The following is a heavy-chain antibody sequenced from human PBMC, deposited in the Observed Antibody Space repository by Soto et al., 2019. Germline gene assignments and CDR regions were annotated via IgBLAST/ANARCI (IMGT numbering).Heavy chain of an antibody. CDR1: GGSISSYY. Sequence: ETLSLTCTVSGGSISSYYWSWIRQPPGKGLEWIGYIYYSGSTNYNPSLKSRVTISVDTSKNQFSLKLSSVTAADTAVYYCARDVRGYYDFWSGYYDYWGQGTLVTVSS. CDR3: ARDVRGYYDFWSGYYDY. J-gene: IGHJ4*02. V-gene: IGHV4-59*01. D-gene: IGHD3-3*01. CDR2: IYYSGST.